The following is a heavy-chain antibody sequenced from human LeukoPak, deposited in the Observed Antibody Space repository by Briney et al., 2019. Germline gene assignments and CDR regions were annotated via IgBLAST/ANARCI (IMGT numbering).Heavy chain of an antibody. CDR3: ARDLGSWELLGAYYYYYGMDV. D-gene: IGHD1-26*01. CDR2: INHSGST. J-gene: IGHJ6*02. V-gene: IGHV4-34*01. CDR1: GGSFSGYY. Sequence: SETLSLTCAVYGGSFSGYYWSWIRQPPGKRLEWIGEINHSGSTNYNPSLKSRVTISVDTSKNQFSLKLSSVTAADTAVYYCARDLGSWELLGAYYYYYGMDVWGQGTTVTVSS.